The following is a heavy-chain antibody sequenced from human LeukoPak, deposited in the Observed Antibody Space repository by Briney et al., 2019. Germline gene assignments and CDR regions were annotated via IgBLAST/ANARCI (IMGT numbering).Heavy chain of an antibody. CDR3: AREWSGFGELPDN. J-gene: IGHJ4*02. CDR2: INSDGSST. Sequence: GSLRLSCAASGFPFSGHWMHWVRKAPGKGLVWVSRINSDGSSTTYADSVKGRFTTSRDNAKNTLYLQMNSLRADDTAVYYCAREWSGFGELPDNWGQGTLVTVS. CDR1: GFPFSGHW. V-gene: IGHV3-74*01. D-gene: IGHD3-10*01.